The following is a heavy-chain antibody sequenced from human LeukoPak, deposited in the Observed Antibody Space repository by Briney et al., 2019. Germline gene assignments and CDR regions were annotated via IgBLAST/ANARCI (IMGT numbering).Heavy chain of an antibody. CDR3: ASSDYGDPIDY. V-gene: IGHV1-69*04. CDR2: IITILGVA. J-gene: IGHJ4*02. CDR1: VGTGCSYA. Sequence: ASVKLSCTASVGTGCSYAISWVRQAPGQGLEWMRRIITILGVANYAQKFQGRVTITADKSTSTVYMELSRLRSEDTAVYYCASSDYGDPIDYWGQGTLVTVSS. D-gene: IGHD4-17*01.